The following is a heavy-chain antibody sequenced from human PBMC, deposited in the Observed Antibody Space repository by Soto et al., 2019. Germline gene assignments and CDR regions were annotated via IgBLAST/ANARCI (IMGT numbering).Heavy chain of an antibody. CDR2: ISYDGSNK. V-gene: IGHV3-30*03. CDR3: ARAGDDDAFDI. CDR1: GFNFSSYG. Sequence: PGGSLRLSCAASGFNFSSYGMHWVRQAPGKGLEWVAVISYDGSNKYYAGSVKGRFTISRDNAKNCLYRQMNSLRAGDTAVYYCARAGDDDAFDIWGQGTMVTV. D-gene: IGHD7-27*01. J-gene: IGHJ3*02.